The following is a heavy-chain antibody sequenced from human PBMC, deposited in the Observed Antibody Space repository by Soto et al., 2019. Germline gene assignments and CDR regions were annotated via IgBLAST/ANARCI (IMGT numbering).Heavy chain of an antibody. V-gene: IGHV4-30-4*01. CDR1: GGSISSGDYY. CDR2: IYYSGST. D-gene: IGHD4-17*01. J-gene: IGHJ4*02. Sequence: QVQLQESGPGLVKPSQTLSLTCTVSGGSISSGDYYWSWIRQPPGKGLEWIGYIYYSGSTYYNPSLKSRVTISVYTSKNQFSLKLSSVTAADTAVYYCARVPFYGWAYGDYSAWGQGTLVTVSS. CDR3: ARVPFYGWAYGDYSA.